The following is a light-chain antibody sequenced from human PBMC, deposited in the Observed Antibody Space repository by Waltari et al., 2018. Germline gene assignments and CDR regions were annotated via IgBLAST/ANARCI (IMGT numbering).Light chain of an antibody. CDR1: HNILNSSNNKKY. Sequence: IVMTQSPDSLAVSLGERATLNCKSSHNILNSSNNKKYLAWYQQKPGQPPKLLIFWSSTREIGVPDRFSGSGSGTDFTLTINSLQAGDVAVYYCQQYYGIPTFGQGTKVEIK. CDR3: QQYYGIPT. CDR2: WSS. J-gene: IGKJ1*01. V-gene: IGKV4-1*01.